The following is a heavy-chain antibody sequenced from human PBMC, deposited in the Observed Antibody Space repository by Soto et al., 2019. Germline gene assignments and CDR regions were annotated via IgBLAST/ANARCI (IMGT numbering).Heavy chain of an antibody. CDR2: INSDGSRT. D-gene: IGHD4-4*01. V-gene: IGHV3-74*01. CDR3: ARETYRGFYFDY. Sequence: GSLLHSCAASGFTFTGYWTHWVRQAPGKGLVWVSRINSDGSRTSYADSVTGRFTISRDNAKNTLYVQMNSLRVEDTALYYCARETYRGFYFDYWGQGTLVTVSS. CDR1: GFTFTGYW. J-gene: IGHJ4*02.